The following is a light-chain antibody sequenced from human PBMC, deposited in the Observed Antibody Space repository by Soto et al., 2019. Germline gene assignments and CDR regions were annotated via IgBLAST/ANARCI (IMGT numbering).Light chain of an antibody. V-gene: IGKV1-12*01. CDR1: EDISTW. J-gene: IGKJ5*01. CDR2: APS. Sequence: DIQMTQSPSSVSASVGDRVTITCRSSEDISTWLAWYQQKPGKAPKLLIYAPSSLQSGVPSRFSGSGSGTDFTLTISSLQPEDFATYYCQHADSFPLITFGQGTRLDIK. CDR3: QHADSFPLIT.